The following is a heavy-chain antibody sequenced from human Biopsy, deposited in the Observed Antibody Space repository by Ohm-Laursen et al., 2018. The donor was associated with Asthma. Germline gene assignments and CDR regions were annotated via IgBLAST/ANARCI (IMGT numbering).Heavy chain of an antibody. J-gene: IGHJ4*02. CDR2: ISYDGSNK. D-gene: IGHD5-24*01. V-gene: IGHV3-30*09. Sequence: SLRLSCAAPGFTFSTYAMHWVRQAPGKGLEWVAVISYDGSNKYYADSVKGRFAISRDNSKNTLYLQMNSLRGDDTAVYYCARDMNRDGWYFDYWGQGTLVTVSS. CDR1: GFTFSTYA. CDR3: ARDMNRDGWYFDY.